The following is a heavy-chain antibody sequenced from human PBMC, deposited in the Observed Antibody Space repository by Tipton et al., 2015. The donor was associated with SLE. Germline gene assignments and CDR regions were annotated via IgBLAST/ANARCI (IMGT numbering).Heavy chain of an antibody. J-gene: IGHJ4*02. CDR3: ARGGTYHDSSGNIDY. Sequence: LRLSCTVSGGSISSYYWSWIRQPPGKGLEWIGYVYDIEFTNYNPSLKSRVTISLDTSKNQFSLKLSSVTAADTAVYYCARGGTYHDSSGNIDYWGQGTLVTASS. D-gene: IGHD3-22*01. CDR1: GGSISSYY. CDR2: VYDIEFT. V-gene: IGHV4-59*01.